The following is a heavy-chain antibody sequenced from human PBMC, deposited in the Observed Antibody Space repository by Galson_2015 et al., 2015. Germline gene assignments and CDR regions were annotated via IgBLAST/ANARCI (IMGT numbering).Heavy chain of an antibody. CDR2: IIPIFGTA. CDR1: GGTFSSYA. J-gene: IGHJ4*02. V-gene: IGHV1-69*13. CDR3: ARDSPKVEMAFVY. D-gene: IGHD5-24*01. Sequence: SVKVSCKASGGTFSSYAISWVRQAPGQGLEWMGGIIPIFGTANYAQKFQGRVTITADESTSTAYMELSSLRSEDTAVYYCARDSPKVEMAFVYWGQGTLVTVSS.